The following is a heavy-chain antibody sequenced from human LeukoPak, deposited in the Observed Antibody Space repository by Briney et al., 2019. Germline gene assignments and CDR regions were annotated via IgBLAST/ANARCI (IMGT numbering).Heavy chain of an antibody. Sequence: GGSLRLSCAASGFTFSSYWMHWVRQAPGKGLVWVSRINSDGSSTSYADSVKGRFTISRDNAKNTLYLQMNSLRAEDTAVYYCARGVAARPGYLDYWGQGTLVTVSS. J-gene: IGHJ4*02. D-gene: IGHD6-6*01. V-gene: IGHV3-74*01. CDR1: GFTFSSYW. CDR2: INSDGSST. CDR3: ARGVAARPGYLDY.